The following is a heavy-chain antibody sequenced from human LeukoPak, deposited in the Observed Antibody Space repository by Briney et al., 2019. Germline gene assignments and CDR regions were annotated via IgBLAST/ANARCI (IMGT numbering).Heavy chain of an antibody. Sequence: PSQTLSLTCTVSGGSISSGSYYWSWIRQPAGKGLEWIGRIYTSGSTNYNPSLKSRVTISVDTSKNQFSLKLSSVTAADTAVYYCARDNPAYSSITDYWGQGTLVTVSS. CDR3: ARDNPAYSSITDY. J-gene: IGHJ4*02. D-gene: IGHD6-13*01. CDR1: GGSISSGSYY. CDR2: IYTSGST. V-gene: IGHV4-61*02.